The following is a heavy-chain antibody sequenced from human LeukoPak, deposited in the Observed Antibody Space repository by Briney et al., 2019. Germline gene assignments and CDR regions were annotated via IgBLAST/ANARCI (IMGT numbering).Heavy chain of an antibody. CDR3: AVEAAAGNFDY. J-gene: IGHJ4*02. CDR2: IKQDGSEK. CDR1: GFNFSSYW. Sequence: PGGSLRLSCAASGFNFSSYWMSWVRQAPGKGLEWVANIKQDGSEKYYVDSVKGRFTISRDNAKNSLYLQMNSLRAEDTAVYYCAVEAAAGNFDYWGQGTLVTVSS. D-gene: IGHD6-13*01. V-gene: IGHV3-7*01.